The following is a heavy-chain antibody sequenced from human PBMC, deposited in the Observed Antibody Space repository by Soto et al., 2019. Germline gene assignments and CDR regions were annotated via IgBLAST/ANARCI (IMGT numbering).Heavy chain of an antibody. D-gene: IGHD3-3*01. Sequence: SETLSLTCTVSGGSISSSSYYWGWIRQPPGKGLEWIGSIYYSGSTYYNPSLKTRVTISVDTSKNQFSLKLSSVTAADTAVYYCARRTRRITIFGVVRTRPYDAFDLWGQGTMVT. CDR2: IYYSGST. J-gene: IGHJ3*01. V-gene: IGHV4-39*01. CDR1: GGSISSSSYY. CDR3: ARRTRRITIFGVVRTRPYDAFDL.